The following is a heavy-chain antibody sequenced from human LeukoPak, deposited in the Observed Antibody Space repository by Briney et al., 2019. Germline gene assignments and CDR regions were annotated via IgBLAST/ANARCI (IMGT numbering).Heavy chain of an antibody. CDR2: ISTYKGNT. CDR3: ARGGYSSAWSPLDY. D-gene: IGHD6-19*01. V-gene: IGHV1-18*01. CDR1: GYTLTSHG. Sequence: ASVKVSCKASGYTLTSHGFSWVRPAPGKGVAWMGWISTYKGNTHCAQKLQGRITMTTDTSTSTAYMELRSLTSDDTAMYYCARGGYSSAWSPLDYWGQGTLVTVSS. J-gene: IGHJ4*02.